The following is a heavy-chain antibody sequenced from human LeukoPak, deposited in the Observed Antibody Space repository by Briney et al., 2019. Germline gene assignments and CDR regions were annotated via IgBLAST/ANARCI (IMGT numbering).Heavy chain of an antibody. CDR1: GFTFRSYW. V-gene: IGHV3-7*01. J-gene: IGHJ4*02. CDR3: ARDHGGTFDY. Sequence: GGSLRLSCAASGFTFRSYWMSWVRQAPGKGLEWVANIKQDGSEKYYVDSVKGRFTISRDNAKNSLYLQMNSLRAEDTAVYYCARDHGGTFDYWGQGTLVTVSS. D-gene: IGHD2-15*01. CDR2: IKQDGSEK.